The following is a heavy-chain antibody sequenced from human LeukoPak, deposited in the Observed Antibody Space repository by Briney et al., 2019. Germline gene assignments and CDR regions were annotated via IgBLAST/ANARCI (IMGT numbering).Heavy chain of an antibody. D-gene: IGHD5-18*01. Sequence: GGSLRLSCAASGFTFSSYAMHWVRQAPGKGLEWVAVISYDGSNKYYADSVKGRFTISRDNSKNTLYLQMNSLRAEDTAVYYCANEDEDVDTAMIFDYWGQGTLVTVSS. CDR2: ISYDGSNK. V-gene: IGHV3-30*04. CDR3: ANEDEDVDTAMIFDY. J-gene: IGHJ4*02. CDR1: GFTFSSYA.